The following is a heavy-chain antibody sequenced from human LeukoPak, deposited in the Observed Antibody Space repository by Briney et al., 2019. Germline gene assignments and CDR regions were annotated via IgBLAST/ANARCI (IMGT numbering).Heavy chain of an antibody. Sequence: GGSLRLSCVASGFTFYNYAMHWVRQAPGKGLEYVSAIGGSGDTSYYADSVKGRFTISRDNSKNTVYLQLGSLRTEDMAVYYCATRHEYSYPYWGQGTLVTVSS. D-gene: IGHD5-18*01. J-gene: IGHJ4*02. CDR2: IGGSGDTS. CDR3: ATRHEYSYPY. CDR1: GFTFYNYA. V-gene: IGHV3-64*02.